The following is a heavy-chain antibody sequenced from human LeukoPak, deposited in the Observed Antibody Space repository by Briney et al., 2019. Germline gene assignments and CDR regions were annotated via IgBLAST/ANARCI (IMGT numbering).Heavy chain of an antibody. V-gene: IGHV1-3*01. CDR3: AREDGDYVFDY. Sequence: ASAKVSCKASGYTFTSYAMHWVRQAPGQRLEWMGWINAGNGNTKYSQKFQGRVTITRDTSASTAYMELSSLRSEDTAVYYCAREDGDYVFDYWGQGTLVTVSS. J-gene: IGHJ4*02. CDR2: INAGNGNT. D-gene: IGHD4-17*01. CDR1: GYTFTSYA.